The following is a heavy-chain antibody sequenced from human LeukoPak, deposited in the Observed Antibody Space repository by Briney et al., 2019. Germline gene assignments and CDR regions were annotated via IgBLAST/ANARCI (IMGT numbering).Heavy chain of an antibody. V-gene: IGHV1-18*01. D-gene: IGHD3-16*01. Sequence: ASVKVSCKTSPNIFRSYGFSWVRQAPGQGLEWMGWTSVYIGRTNYAQNFQGRLSLTTDTSTSTVYMELSSLRSDDTALYYCARDQYTYAHRGETFEIWGQGTLVGVSS. CDR1: PNIFRSYG. J-gene: IGHJ3*02. CDR2: TSVYIGRT. CDR3: ARDQYTYAHRGETFEI.